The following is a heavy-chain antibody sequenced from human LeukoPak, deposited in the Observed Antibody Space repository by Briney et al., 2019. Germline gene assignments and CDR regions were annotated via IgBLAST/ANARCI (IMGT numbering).Heavy chain of an antibody. Sequence: GGSPRLSCAASGFTFSSYEMNWVRQAPGKGLEWVSYISSSGSTIYYADPVKGRFTISRDNAKNSLYLQMNSLRVEDTAVYYCARETDSTLFDYWGQGTLVTVSS. CDR3: ARETDSTLFDY. V-gene: IGHV3-48*03. CDR2: ISSSGSTI. CDR1: GFTFSSYE. D-gene: IGHD2-2*01. J-gene: IGHJ4*02.